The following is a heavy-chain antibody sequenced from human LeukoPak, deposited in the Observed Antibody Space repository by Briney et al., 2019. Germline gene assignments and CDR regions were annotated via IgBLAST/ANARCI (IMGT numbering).Heavy chain of an antibody. CDR2: ISNNDVT. CDR3: ASSVTTVGAYDY. Sequence: GGSLRLSCAAPGITASNFYMMWVRQAPGKGLEWVSYISNNDVTKYADSVRGRLTIPRDNSKNILYLQMNSLRVEDTAMYWCASSVTTVGAYDYWGQGAPVTVSS. CDR1: GITASNFY. V-gene: IGHV3-53*01. J-gene: IGHJ4*02. D-gene: IGHD1-1*01.